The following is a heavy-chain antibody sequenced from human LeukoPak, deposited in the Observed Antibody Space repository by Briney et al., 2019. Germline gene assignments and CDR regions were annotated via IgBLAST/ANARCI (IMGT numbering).Heavy chain of an antibody. V-gene: IGHV4-39*07. CDR1: GGSISSSSYY. Sequence: TETLSLTCTVSGGSISSSSYYWGWIRQPPGKGLEWIGSIYYSGSTYYNPSLKSRVTISVDTSKNQFSLKLSSVSAANTAVYYCARVKSSGWGIGFAYWGQGTLVTVSS. CDR2: IYYSGST. CDR3: ARVKSSGWGIGFAY. D-gene: IGHD6-19*01. J-gene: IGHJ4*02.